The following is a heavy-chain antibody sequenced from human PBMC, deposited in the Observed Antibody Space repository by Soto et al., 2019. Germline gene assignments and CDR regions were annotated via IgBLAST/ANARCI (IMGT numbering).Heavy chain of an antibody. CDR3: ARDLTSVRGS. Sequence: QVQMVQSGAEVKKPGSSARVSCKVSGGTFSRHSISWVRQAPGQGLEWMGGIIPIFDATQYAQKFQGRLTITADASTTTFHMDLSGLRPEDTAIYYCARDLTSVRGSWGHGTLVTV. V-gene: IGHV1-69*01. CDR2: IIPIFDAT. CDR1: GGTFSRHS. D-gene: IGHD3-10*01. J-gene: IGHJ4*01.